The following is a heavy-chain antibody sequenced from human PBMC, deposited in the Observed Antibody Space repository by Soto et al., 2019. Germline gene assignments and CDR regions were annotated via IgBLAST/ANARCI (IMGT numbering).Heavy chain of an antibody. CDR3: ASTPQNAPVVAASWYFDL. V-gene: IGHV3-11*01. D-gene: IGHD2-2*01. CDR1: GFTFSDYY. CDR2: ISSSGSTI. J-gene: IGHJ2*01. Sequence: GGSLRLSCAASGFTFSDYYMSWIRQAPGKGLEWVSYISSSGSTIYYADSVKGRFTISRDNAKNSLYLQMNSLRAEDTAVYYCASTPQNAPVVAASWYFDLWGRGTLVTVSS.